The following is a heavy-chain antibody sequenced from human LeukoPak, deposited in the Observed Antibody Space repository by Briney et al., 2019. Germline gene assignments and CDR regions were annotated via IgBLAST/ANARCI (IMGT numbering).Heavy chain of an antibody. Sequence: GGSLRLSCAASGFTFSSYAMHWVRQAPGKGLEYVSAISSNGGSTYYANSVKGRFTISRDNSKNTLYLQMGSLRAEDMAVYYCARGRGTTKLDYFDYWGQGTLVTVSS. CDR3: ARGRGTTKLDYFDY. D-gene: IGHD1-7*01. CDR1: GFTFSSYA. CDR2: ISSNGGST. V-gene: IGHV3-64*01. J-gene: IGHJ4*02.